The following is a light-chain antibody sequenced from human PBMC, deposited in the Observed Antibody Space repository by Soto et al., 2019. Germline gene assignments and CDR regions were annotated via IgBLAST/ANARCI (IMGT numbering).Light chain of an antibody. CDR2: GAS. V-gene: IGKV3-15*01. CDR1: QSVSSN. CDR3: QQYNNGPPWT. Sequence: EIVMTQSPATLSVSPGERATLSCRASQSVSSNLVWYQQKPGQAPRLLIYGASTRATGVPARFSGSGSGTEFTLNNSSLQSEDFAVYYCQQYNNGPPWTFGQGTKVEIK. J-gene: IGKJ1*01.